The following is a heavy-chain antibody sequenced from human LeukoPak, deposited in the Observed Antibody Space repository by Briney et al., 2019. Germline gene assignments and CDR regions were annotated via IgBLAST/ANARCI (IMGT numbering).Heavy chain of an antibody. CDR1: GDSLSSHY. CDR2: IYGSGST. CDR3: ARNVGWYSHDS. D-gene: IGHD6-19*01. J-gene: IGHJ4*02. Sequence: RTSETLSLTCTVSGDSLSSHYWSWIRQPPGKGLEWIGYIYGSGSTHYDPSLRSRVTISEDPSKNQFSLKLTFVTAAHPAVYYCARNVGWYSHDSWGQGTLVTVSS. V-gene: IGHV4-59*08.